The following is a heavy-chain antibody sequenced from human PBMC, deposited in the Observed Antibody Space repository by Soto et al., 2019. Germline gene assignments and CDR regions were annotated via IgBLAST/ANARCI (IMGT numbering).Heavy chain of an antibody. J-gene: IGHJ6*02. Sequence: RASVKVSCKASGGTFNNNAISWVRQAPGQGLEWMGGIIPILGTANYAQKFRGRVTITADESTSTGYMDLSSLRSEDTAVYYCARPYDSSDYYGGGMDVWGQGTTVTVSS. V-gene: IGHV1-69*13. CDR1: GGTFNNNA. CDR2: IIPILGTA. D-gene: IGHD3-22*01. CDR3: ARPYDSSDYYGGGMDV.